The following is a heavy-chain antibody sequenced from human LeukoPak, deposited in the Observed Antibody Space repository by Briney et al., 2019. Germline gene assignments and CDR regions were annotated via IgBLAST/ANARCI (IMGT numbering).Heavy chain of an antibody. D-gene: IGHD2-15*01. CDR3: AKIEGEFVVVVAAEYYFDY. V-gene: IGHV3-7*03. CDR2: IKQDGSEK. Sequence: GGSLRLSCAASGFTFSSYWMSWVRQAPGKGLEWVANIKQDGSEKYYVDSVKGRFTISRDNAKNSLYLQMNSLRAEDTAVYYCAKIEGEFVVVVAAEYYFDYWGQGTLVTVFS. J-gene: IGHJ4*02. CDR1: GFTFSSYW.